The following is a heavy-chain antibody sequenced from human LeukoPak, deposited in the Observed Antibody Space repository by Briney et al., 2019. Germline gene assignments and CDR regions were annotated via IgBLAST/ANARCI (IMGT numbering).Heavy chain of an antibody. CDR3: ARDLPRDSYGYYYFMDV. CDR2: VASTGST. J-gene: IGHJ6*03. V-gene: IGHV4-4*07. CDR1: DDSITSYY. D-gene: IGHD5-18*01. Sequence: SETLSLTCTVSDDSITSYYWRWVRQPTGGGLVWLGRVASTGSTNYNPSLTSRVTMSVDTSKSQLYLTLSSVTAADTAIYYCARDLPRDSYGYYYFMDVWGKGTTVTVSS.